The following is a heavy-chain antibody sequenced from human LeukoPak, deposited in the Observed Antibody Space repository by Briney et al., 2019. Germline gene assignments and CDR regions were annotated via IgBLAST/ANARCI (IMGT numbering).Heavy chain of an antibody. V-gene: IGHV4-59*01. J-gene: IGHJ4*02. CDR1: SGSISSNY. D-gene: IGHD6-13*01. CDR2: LSYSGST. Sequence: SETLSLTCTVPSGSISSNYWTSIRQPPGKGLERIGHLSYSGSTNYNPSLKSRVPISVDTSKNQLSLKLSSVTAADTAVYFCAREAGYSSSWYIDYWGQGTLVTVSS. CDR3: AREAGYSSSWYIDY.